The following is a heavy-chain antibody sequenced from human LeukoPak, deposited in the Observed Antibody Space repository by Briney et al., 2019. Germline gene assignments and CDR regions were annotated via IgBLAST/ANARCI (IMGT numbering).Heavy chain of an antibody. Sequence: SETLSLTCTVSGGSISSSSYYWGWIRQPPGKGLEWIGYIYYSGSTNYNPSLKSRVTISVDTSKNQFSLKLSSVTAADTAVYYCARDYSSSWYGNWFDPWGQGTLVTVSS. CDR3: ARDYSSSWYGNWFDP. CDR1: GGSISSSSYY. CDR2: IYYSGST. D-gene: IGHD6-13*01. J-gene: IGHJ5*02. V-gene: IGHV4-61*01.